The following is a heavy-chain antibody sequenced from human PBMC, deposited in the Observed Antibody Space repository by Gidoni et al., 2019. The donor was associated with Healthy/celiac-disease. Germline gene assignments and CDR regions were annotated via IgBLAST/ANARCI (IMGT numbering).Heavy chain of an antibody. D-gene: IGHD3-22*01. CDR3: AKGFIPTYYYDSSGSVGEVY. CDR2: ISYDGSNK. CDR1: GFTFSSYG. J-gene: IGHJ4*02. V-gene: IGHV3-30*18. Sequence: QVQLVESGGGVVQPGRSLRLSCAASGFTFSSYGMHWVRQAPGKGLEWVAVISYDGSNKYYADSVKGRFTISRDNSKNTLYLQMNSLRAEDTAVYYCAKGFIPTYYYDSSGSVGEVYWSQGTLVTVSS.